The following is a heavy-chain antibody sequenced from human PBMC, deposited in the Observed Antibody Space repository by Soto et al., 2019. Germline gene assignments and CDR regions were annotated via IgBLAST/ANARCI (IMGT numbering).Heavy chain of an antibody. CDR3: ARASPDPAGNWFDP. CDR2: ITSKGNNYAT. CDR1: GFTFSGSA. Sequence: AGGSLRLSCAASGFTFSGSAVHWVRQASGKGLEWVGRITSKGNNYATAYAASMKGRFTISRDDSKNTAYLQMNSLKTEDTAVYYCARASPDPAGNWFDPWGQGTLVTVSS. V-gene: IGHV3-73*01. J-gene: IGHJ5*02.